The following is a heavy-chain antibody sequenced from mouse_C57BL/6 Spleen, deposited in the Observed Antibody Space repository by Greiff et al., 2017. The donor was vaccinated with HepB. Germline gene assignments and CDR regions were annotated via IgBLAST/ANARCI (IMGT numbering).Heavy chain of an antibody. CDR1: GYTFTGYW. Sequence: QVQLQQSGAELMKPGASVKLSCKATGYTFTGYWIEWVKQRPGQGLEWIGNINPSNGGTNYNEKFKSKATLTVDKSSSTAYMQLSSLTSEDSAVYYCARGGTTVADYWGQGTTLTVSS. D-gene: IGHD1-1*01. V-gene: IGHV1-53*01. J-gene: IGHJ2*01. CDR2: INPSNGGT. CDR3: ARGGTTVADY.